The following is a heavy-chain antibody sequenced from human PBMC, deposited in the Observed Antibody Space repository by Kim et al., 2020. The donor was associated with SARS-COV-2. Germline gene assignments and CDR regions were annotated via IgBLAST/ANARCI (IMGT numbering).Heavy chain of an antibody. J-gene: IGHJ4*02. Sequence: GGSLRLSCAASGFTFRYYAMSWVRQAPGKGLEWVSIISGSGDTTDFADSVKGRFTISRDNSKNTLYLQMNSLKAEDTAVYYCAPKEAAYYFDHWGRGTLVTVSS. CDR1: GFTFRYYA. D-gene: IGHD2-15*01. CDR3: APKEAAYYFDH. CDR2: ISGSGDTT. V-gene: IGHV3-23*01.